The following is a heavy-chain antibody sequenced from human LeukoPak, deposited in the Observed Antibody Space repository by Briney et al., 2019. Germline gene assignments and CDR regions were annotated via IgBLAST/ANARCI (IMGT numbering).Heavy chain of an antibody. J-gene: IGHJ4*02. CDR3: GRFGDEAAVDY. CDR2: IEPAGSET. CDR1: GFSFSTYW. D-gene: IGHD3-10*01. V-gene: IGHV3-7*01. Sequence: GGSLRLSCAASGFSFSTYWMTWVRQAAGKGLEWVANIEPAGSETYYVDPVKGRFTISRDNAKNLLYLQMNSLRAEDTAVYYCGRFGDEAAVDYWGQGTLVSASS.